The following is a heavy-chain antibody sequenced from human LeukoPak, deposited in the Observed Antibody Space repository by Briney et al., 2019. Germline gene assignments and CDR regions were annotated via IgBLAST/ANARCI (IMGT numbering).Heavy chain of an antibody. CDR2: IYYTGST. D-gene: IGHD4-17*01. V-gene: IGHV4-59*01. CDR3: VRSKSGTYGWFDP. Sequence: SETLSLTCSVSGGSISGYYWSWIRHPPGKGLEWIGYIYYTGSTNYNPSLKSRVIISVDTSKNQFSLKVSSVTAADTAVYYCVRSKSGTYGWFDPWGQGTLVTVSS. CDR1: GGSISGYY. J-gene: IGHJ5*02.